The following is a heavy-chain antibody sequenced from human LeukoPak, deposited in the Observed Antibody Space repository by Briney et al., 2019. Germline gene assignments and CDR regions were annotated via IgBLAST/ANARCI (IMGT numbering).Heavy chain of an antibody. CDR1: GFTISSYE. CDR3: ARDPWGYQLLSGWFDP. CDR2: ISSSGSTI. D-gene: IGHD2-2*01. V-gene: IGHV3-48*03. J-gene: IGHJ5*02. Sequence: GGSLRLSCAASGFTISSYEINWVRQAPGKGLEWVSYISSSGSTIYYADSVKGRFTISRDNAKNSLYLQMNSLRAEDTAVYYCARDPWGYQLLSGWFDPWGQGTRVTVSS.